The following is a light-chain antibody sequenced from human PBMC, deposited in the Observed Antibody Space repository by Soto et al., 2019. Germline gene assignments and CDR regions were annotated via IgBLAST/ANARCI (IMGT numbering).Light chain of an antibody. V-gene: IGKV1-12*01. CDR3: QQVKGFTLT. Sequence: DIQRAQSPSSVSAFVGDRVAVTCRASQDITTWLAWYQKKPGEAPRLLIYAASSLYSGVPTRFSVSGTGTEGTLTISNLKKEDAAIYYGQQVKGFTLTFCGGTKVDIK. CDR2: AAS. J-gene: IGKJ4*01. CDR1: QDITTW.